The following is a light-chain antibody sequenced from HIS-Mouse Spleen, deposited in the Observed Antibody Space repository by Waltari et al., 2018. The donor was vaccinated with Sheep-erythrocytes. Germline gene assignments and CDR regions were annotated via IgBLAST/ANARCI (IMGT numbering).Light chain of an antibody. V-gene: IGLV2-23*01. Sequence: QSALTQPASVSGSPGQSITISCTGTSSDVVSYNLVSWYQQHPGKAPKLMIYEGSKRPSGVSNRFSGSKSGNTASLTISGLQAEDEADYYCCSYAGSFWVFGGGTKLTVL. CDR3: CSYAGSFWV. CDR2: EGS. J-gene: IGLJ3*02. CDR1: SSDVVSYNL.